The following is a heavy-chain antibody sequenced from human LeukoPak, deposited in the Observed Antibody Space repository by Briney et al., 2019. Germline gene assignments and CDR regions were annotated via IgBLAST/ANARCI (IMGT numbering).Heavy chain of an antibody. V-gene: IGHV1-69*13. CDR1: GGTFSSYA. CDR3: ARGGVPIQAAGTDFYYYYMDV. CDR2: IIPIFGTA. Sequence: GASVKVSCKASGGTFSSYAISWVRQAPGQGLEWMGGIIPIFGTANYARKFQGRVTITADESTSTAYMELSSLRSEDTAVYYCARGGVPIQAAGTDFYYYYMDVWGKGTTVTISS. D-gene: IGHD6-13*01. J-gene: IGHJ6*03.